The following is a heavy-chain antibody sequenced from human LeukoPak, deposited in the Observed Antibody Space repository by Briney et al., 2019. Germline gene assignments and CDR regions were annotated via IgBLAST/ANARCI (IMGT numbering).Heavy chain of an antibody. CDR3: ARDQVVNPFDY. J-gene: IGHJ4*02. V-gene: IGHV4-4*07. CDR2: IYTSGST. Sequence: SETLSLTCAVYGGSFSGYYWSWIRQTAGKGLEWIGRIYTSGSTNYNPSLKSRVTMSVDTSKNQFSLKLSSVTAADTAVYYCARDQVVNPFDYWGQGTLVTVSS. D-gene: IGHD2-15*01. CDR1: GGSFSGYY.